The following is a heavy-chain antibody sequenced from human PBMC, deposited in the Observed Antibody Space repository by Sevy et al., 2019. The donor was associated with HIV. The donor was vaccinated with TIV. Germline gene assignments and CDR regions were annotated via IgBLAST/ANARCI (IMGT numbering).Heavy chain of an antibody. D-gene: IGHD4-17*01. V-gene: IGHV1-69*13. Sequence: ASLKVSCKASGGTFSSYAISWVRQAPGQGLEWMGGIIPIFGTANYAQKFQGRVTITADESTSTAYMELSSLRSEDTAVYYCAREIKGYGFFDYWGQGTLVTVSS. CDR2: IIPIFGTA. CDR1: GGTFSSYA. J-gene: IGHJ4*02. CDR3: AREIKGYGFFDY.